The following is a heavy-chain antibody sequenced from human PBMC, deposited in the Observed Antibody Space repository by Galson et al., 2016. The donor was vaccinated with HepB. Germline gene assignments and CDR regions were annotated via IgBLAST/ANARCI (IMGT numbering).Heavy chain of an antibody. V-gene: IGHV4-39*01. D-gene: IGHD5-18*01. Sequence: SETLSLTCTVSGGSISSSSFYWGWIRQPPGKRLEWIGSWYYRGSPFYNAALWSRVSISVDTSKNQLSLQLSSVSAADTAVYHCAREAMVHGAAHFDYWGLGILVTVSS. CDR3: AREAMVHGAAHFDY. CDR1: GGSISSSSFY. J-gene: IGHJ4*02. CDR2: WYYRGSP.